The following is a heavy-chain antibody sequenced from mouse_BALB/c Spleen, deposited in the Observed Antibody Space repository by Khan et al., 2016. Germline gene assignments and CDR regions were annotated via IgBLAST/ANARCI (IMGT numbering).Heavy chain of an antibody. Sequence: VQLKQSGPGLVKPSQSLSLTCTVTGYSITSDYAWNWIRQFPGNKLEWMGYISYSGSTNYNPSLKSRVSITRDTSKNQVFLQLNSVTTEDTATYYCARSFSYRGFAYWGQGTLVTVSA. D-gene: IGHD2-12*01. CDR3: ARSFSYRGFAY. CDR2: ISYSGST. J-gene: IGHJ3*01. V-gene: IGHV3-2*02. CDR1: GYSITSDYA.